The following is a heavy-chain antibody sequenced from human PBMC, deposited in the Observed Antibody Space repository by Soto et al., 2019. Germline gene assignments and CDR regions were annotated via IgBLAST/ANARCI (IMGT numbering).Heavy chain of an antibody. D-gene: IGHD6-13*01. V-gene: IGHV1-69*02. CDR2: IIPILGIA. CDR1: GGTFSSYT. CDR3: ASGDSPGGIFDP. Sequence: QVQLVQSGAEVKKPGSSVKVSCKASGGTFSSYTISWVRQAPGQGLEWMGRIIPILGIANYAQKFQGRVTITADKSTSTAYMELSSLRSEDTAVYYCASGDSPGGIFDPWGQGTLVTVSS. J-gene: IGHJ5*02.